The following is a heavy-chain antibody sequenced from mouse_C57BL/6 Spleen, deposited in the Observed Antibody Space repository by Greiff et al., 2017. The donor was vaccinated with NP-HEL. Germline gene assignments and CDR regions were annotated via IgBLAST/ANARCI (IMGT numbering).Heavy chain of an antibody. CDR3: ARGGTNYGSSYPYYAMDY. J-gene: IGHJ4*01. Sequence: EVQLQQSGPELVKPGASVKISCKASGYTFTDYYMNWVKQSHGKSLEWIGDINPNNGGTSYNQKFKGKATLTVDKSSSTAYMELRSLTSEDSAVYYCARGGTNYGSSYPYYAMDYWGQGTSVTVSS. CDR1: GYTFTDYY. CDR2: INPNNGGT. V-gene: IGHV1-26*01. D-gene: IGHD1-1*01.